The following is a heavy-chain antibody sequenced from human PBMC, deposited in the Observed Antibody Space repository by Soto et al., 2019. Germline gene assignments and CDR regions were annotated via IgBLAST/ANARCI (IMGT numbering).Heavy chain of an antibody. CDR2: ISAYNGNT. V-gene: IGHV1-18*01. D-gene: IGHD6-19*01. J-gene: IGHJ5*02. CDR3: AGQTGYSSGWYWFDP. CDR1: GYTFTSYG. Sequence: GASVKVSCTASGYTFTSYGIIWVRQAPGQGLEWMGWISAYNGNTNYAQKLQGRVTMTTDTSTSTAYMELRSLRSDDTAVYYCAGQTGYSSGWYWFDPWGQGTLVTVS.